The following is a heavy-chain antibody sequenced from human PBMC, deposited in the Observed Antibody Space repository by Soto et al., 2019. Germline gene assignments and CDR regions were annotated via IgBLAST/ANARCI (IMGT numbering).Heavy chain of an antibody. CDR1: GGSFSGYY. D-gene: IGHD2-15*01. V-gene: IGHV4-34*01. Sequence: QVQLQQWGAGLLKPSETLSLTCAVYGGSFSGYYWTWIRQPPGTGLEWIGEINHSGSTNYNPSLKTRVTLPLATSTTPFSLLLTSVTAAPPALYYCATVTITPLFASWGHCPLLTLS. CDR3: ATVTITPLFAS. J-gene: IGHJ4*01. CDR2: INHSGST.